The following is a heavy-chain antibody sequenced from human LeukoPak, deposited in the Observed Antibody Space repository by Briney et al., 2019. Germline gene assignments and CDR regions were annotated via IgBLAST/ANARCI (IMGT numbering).Heavy chain of an antibody. J-gene: IGHJ4*02. CDR3: ARDTSSWSH. D-gene: IGHD6-13*01. CDR2: ISYDGSNK. CDR1: GFTFSSYA. V-gene: IGHV3-30-3*01. Sequence: GGSLRLSCAASGFTFSSYAMHWVRQAPGKGLEWVAVISYDGSNKYYADSVKGRFTISRDNSKNTLYLQMNSLRAEDTAVYHCARDTSSWSHWGQGTLVTVSS.